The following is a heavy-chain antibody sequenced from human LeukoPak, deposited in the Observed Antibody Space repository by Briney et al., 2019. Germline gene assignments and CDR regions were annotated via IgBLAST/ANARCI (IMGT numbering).Heavy chain of an antibody. Sequence: PSETLSLTCTVSGGSISSSSYYWGWIRQPPGKGLEWIGSIYYSGSTYYNPSLKSRVTISVDTSKNQFSLKVNSVTAADTAVYYCQKSRSGFDAFDIWGQGTMVTVSS. CDR3: QKSRSGFDAFDI. J-gene: IGHJ3*02. V-gene: IGHV4-39*01. CDR2: IYYSGST. CDR1: GGSISSSSYY.